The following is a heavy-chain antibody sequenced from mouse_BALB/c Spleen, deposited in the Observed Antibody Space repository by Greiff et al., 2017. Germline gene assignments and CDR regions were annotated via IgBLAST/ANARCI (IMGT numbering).Heavy chain of an antibody. J-gene: IGHJ2*01. V-gene: IGHV1-7*01. CDR2: INPSSGYT. CDR3: ARWVGSSYFDY. CDR1: GYTFTSYW. D-gene: IGHD1-1*01. Sequence: QVQLKESGAELAKPGASVKMSCKASGYTFTSYWMHWVKQRPGQGLEWIGYINPSSGYTNYNQKFKDKATLTADKSSSTAYMQLSSLTSEDSAVYYCARWVGSSYFDYWGQGTTLTVCS.